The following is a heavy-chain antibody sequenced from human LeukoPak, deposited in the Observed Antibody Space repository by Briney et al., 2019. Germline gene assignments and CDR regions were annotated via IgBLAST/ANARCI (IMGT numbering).Heavy chain of an antibody. D-gene: IGHD7-27*01. CDR2: ISGNGGTT. CDR1: GFTFRSYS. Sequence: GGSLRLSCAASGFTFRSYSMTWVRQAPGKGLEWVSIISGNGGTTYYADSVKGRFTISRDNAKNSLILQMNTLRDEDTAVYYCARGVWAPFDYWGQGTLVTVSS. J-gene: IGHJ4*02. V-gene: IGHV3-23*01. CDR3: ARGVWAPFDY.